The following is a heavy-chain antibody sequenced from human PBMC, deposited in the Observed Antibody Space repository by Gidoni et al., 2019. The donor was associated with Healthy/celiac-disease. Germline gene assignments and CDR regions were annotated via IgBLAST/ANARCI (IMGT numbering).Heavy chain of an antibody. V-gene: IGHV3-21*01. CDR3: ASDHYDFWSGYSFDY. CDR1: GFTFSSYS. Sequence: EVGLVESGGGLVRPGGSLRLSCAHSGFTFSSYSMNWVRQAPGKGLQWVSSISSSSSYIYYSDSVKGRFTISRANAKNSLYLQMNRLRPEDTAVYYCASDHYDFWSGYSFDYWGQGTLVTVSS. D-gene: IGHD3-3*01. J-gene: IGHJ4*02. CDR2: ISSSSSYI.